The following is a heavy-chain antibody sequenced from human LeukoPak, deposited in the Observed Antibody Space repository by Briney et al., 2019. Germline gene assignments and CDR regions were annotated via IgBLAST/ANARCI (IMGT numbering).Heavy chain of an antibody. CDR1: GFTFSSYS. CDR3: AREPIVGATRWFDP. CDR2: ISGSSYYI. V-gene: IGHV3-21*01. D-gene: IGHD1-26*01. Sequence: GGSLRLPCAASGFTFSSYSMNWVRQAPGKGLEWVSSISGSSYYIYYADSVKGRFTISRDNAKNSLYLQMNSLRAEDTAVYYCAREPIVGATRWFDPWGQGTLVTVSS. J-gene: IGHJ5*02.